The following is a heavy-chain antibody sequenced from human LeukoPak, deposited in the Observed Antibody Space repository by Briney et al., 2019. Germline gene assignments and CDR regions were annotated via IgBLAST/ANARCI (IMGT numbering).Heavy chain of an antibody. CDR1: GFNFRSYS. Sequence: GGSLRLSCAASGFNFRSYSTNWVRQVPGKGLEWIAYMSSSGSNIYYADSVKGRFTISRDNAQNSLYLQMNSLRAEDTAVYYCARRGYSSGWNRFDYWGQGTLVTVSS. D-gene: IGHD6-25*01. V-gene: IGHV3-48*01. J-gene: IGHJ4*02. CDR3: ARRGYSSGWNRFDY. CDR2: MSSSGSNI.